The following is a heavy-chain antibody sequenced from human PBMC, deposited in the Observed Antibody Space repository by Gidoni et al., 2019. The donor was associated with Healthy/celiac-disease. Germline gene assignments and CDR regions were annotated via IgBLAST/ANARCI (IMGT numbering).Heavy chain of an antibody. J-gene: IGHJ4*02. V-gene: IGHV3-30*18. CDR3: AKEGPGIAVAGLDY. Sequence: QVQLVESGGGVVQAGRSLRLSCAASGFTFSSYCMHWARQAPGKGLEWVAVISYDGSNKYYADSVKGRFTIPRDNSKNTLYLQMNSLRAEDTAVYYCAKEGPGIAVAGLDYWGQGTLVTVSS. CDR1: GFTFSSYC. CDR2: ISYDGSNK. D-gene: IGHD6-19*01.